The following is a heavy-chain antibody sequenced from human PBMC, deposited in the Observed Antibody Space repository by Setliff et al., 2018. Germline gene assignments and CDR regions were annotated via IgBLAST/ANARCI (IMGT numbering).Heavy chain of an antibody. CDR3: ARDREGDGNYYMDV. CDR2: ISSTSYTI. D-gene: IGHD1-1*01. Sequence: PGGSLRLSCAAFGFTLRTYNMHWVRHAPGKGLERVSSISSTSYTIYYADSVKGRFTISRDNAKNSLYLQMNSLRAEDTAVYYCARDREGDGNYYMDVWGKGTTVTVSS. V-gene: IGHV3-48*01. J-gene: IGHJ6*03. CDR1: GFTLRTYN.